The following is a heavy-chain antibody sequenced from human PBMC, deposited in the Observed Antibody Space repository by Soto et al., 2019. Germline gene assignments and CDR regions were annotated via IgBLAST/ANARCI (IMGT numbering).Heavy chain of an antibody. D-gene: IGHD2-2*01. CDR2: IWYDGGSE. J-gene: IGHJ5*02. CDR3: ARAHGPSLGSCLDL. CDR1: GFTFSAYG. Sequence: QVQLVESGGGVVQPGRSLRLSCAASGFTFSAYGMHWVRQAPGEGLEWVAVIWYDGGSEYYADSVEGRFTVSRDNAKNPVYLHMDTLRGDDTAVYYCARAHGPSLGSCLDLWGQGTLVTVSS. V-gene: IGHV3-33*01.